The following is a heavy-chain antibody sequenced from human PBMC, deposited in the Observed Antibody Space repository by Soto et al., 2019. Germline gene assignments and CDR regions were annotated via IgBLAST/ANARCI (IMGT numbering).Heavy chain of an antibody. Sequence: ASVKVSCKASGHTVTSYYMHWVRQAPGQGLEWMGIINPKSGSTTYAQKFQGRVTMTRDTSTRTVYMELDSLTSGDTAVYYCARAGIAYCTSTTCYLYYYVMDVWGQGTTVTV. CDR1: GHTVTSYY. CDR2: INPKSGST. D-gene: IGHD2-2*01. CDR3: ARAGIAYCTSTTCYLYYYVMDV. V-gene: IGHV1-46*01. J-gene: IGHJ6*02.